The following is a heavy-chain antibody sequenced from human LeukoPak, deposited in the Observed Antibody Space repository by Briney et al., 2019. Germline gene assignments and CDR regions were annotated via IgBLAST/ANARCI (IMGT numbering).Heavy chain of an antibody. CDR2: INTGNGNT. V-gene: IGHV1-3*04. CDR1: GYSFTRYA. Sequence: ASVKVSCKASGYSFTRYAMYWVRQAPGQRLEWMGWINTGNGNTKYSQKFQGRVTITRDTSASTAHMELRSLRSEDTAVYYCARDYSSSFIFDYWGQGTLVTVSS. D-gene: IGHD6-6*01. J-gene: IGHJ4*02. CDR3: ARDYSSSFIFDY.